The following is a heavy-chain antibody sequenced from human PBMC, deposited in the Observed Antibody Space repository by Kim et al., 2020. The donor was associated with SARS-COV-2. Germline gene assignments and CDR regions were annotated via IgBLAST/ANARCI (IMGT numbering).Heavy chain of an antibody. D-gene: IGHD2-15*01. Sequence: GGSLRLSCAASGFTFSSYWMSWVRQAPGKGLEWVANIKQDGSEKYYVDSVKGRFTISRDNAKNSLYLQMNSLRAEDTAVYYCARDEGCSGGSCYFGSFYYYYGMDVWGQGTTVTVSS. J-gene: IGHJ6*02. CDR1: GFTFSSYW. CDR2: IKQDGSEK. CDR3: ARDEGCSGGSCYFGSFYYYYGMDV. V-gene: IGHV3-7*03.